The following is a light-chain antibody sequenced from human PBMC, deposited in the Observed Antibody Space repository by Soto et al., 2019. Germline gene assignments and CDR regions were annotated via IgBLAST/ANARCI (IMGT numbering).Light chain of an antibody. CDR2: RNN. Sequence: QSVLTQPPSASGTPGQRVTMSCSGGSSNIGSNFVYWYQQVPGTAPKLLIYRNNQRPSGVPDRFSGSKSATSASLAITGLRSEDDADYRCAAWDGTLATLVFGGGTKLTVL. CDR1: SSNIGSNF. J-gene: IGLJ3*02. CDR3: AAWDGTLATLV. V-gene: IGLV1-47*01.